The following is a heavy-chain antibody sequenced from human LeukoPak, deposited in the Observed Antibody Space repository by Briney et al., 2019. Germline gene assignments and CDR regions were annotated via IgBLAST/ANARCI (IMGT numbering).Heavy chain of an antibody. CDR1: GGSIRSYY. CDR2: IYTSGSP. J-gene: IGHJ4*02. V-gene: IGHV4-4*07. Sequence: SETLSLTCIVSGGSIRSYYWNWIRQPAGKGLEWIGRIYTSGSPNYNPSLEGRVTMSTDTSKNQISLKLSSVTAADTAVYYCAFTTGWSRHYFEYWGQGFLVTVSS. D-gene: IGHD1-1*01. CDR3: AFTTGWSRHYFEY.